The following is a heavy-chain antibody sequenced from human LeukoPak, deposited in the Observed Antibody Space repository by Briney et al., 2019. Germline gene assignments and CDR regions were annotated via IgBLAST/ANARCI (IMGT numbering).Heavy chain of an antibody. J-gene: IGHJ4*02. CDR2: INHSGST. Sequence: PSETLSLTCAVYGGSSSGYYWSWIRQPPGKGLEWIGEINHSGSTNYNPSLKSRVTISVDTSKNQFSLKLSSVTAADTAVYYCARGSITMVRGVNFDYWGQGTLVTVSS. D-gene: IGHD3-10*01. CDR3: ARGSITMVRGVNFDY. CDR1: GGSSSGYY. V-gene: IGHV4-34*01.